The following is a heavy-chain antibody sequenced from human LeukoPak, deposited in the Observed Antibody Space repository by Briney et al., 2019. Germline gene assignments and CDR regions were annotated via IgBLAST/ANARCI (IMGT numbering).Heavy chain of an antibody. V-gene: IGHV3-23*01. CDR2: ISGSDGST. J-gene: IGHJ4*02. D-gene: IGHD2-15*01. Sequence: GGSLRLSCAASGFTFSSYAMNWVRQAPGKGLEWVSTISGSDGSTYYADTVKGRFTISRDNSKNTLYLQMNSLRAEDTAVYYCAKSKVVAATMGRFDYWGQGTLVTVSS. CDR3: AKSKVVAATMGRFDY. CDR1: GFTFSSYA.